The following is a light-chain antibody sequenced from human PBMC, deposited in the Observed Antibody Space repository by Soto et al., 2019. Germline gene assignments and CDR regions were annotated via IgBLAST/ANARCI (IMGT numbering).Light chain of an antibody. V-gene: IGLV2-23*01. Sequence: QSALTQPASVSGSPGQSITISCTGTSSDVGSYNLVSWYPQHPGKAPKLMIYEGNKRPSGVSNRFSGSKSANTASLTISGLQTEDEADYYCCSYAGTNTFVFGTGTKLTVL. CDR1: SSDVGSYNL. J-gene: IGLJ1*01. CDR2: EGN. CDR3: CSYAGTNTFV.